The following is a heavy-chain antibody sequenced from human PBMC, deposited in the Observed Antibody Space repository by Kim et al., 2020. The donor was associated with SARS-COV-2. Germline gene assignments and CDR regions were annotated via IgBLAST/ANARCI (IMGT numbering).Heavy chain of an antibody. D-gene: IGHD1-26*01. J-gene: IGHJ4*02. V-gene: IGHV3-30*01. Sequence: YADSVKGRFTISRDKSKNTLYLQMNSLRAEDTAVYYCARPRGGSYYSYFDYWGQGTLVTVSS. CDR3: ARPRGGSYYSYFDY.